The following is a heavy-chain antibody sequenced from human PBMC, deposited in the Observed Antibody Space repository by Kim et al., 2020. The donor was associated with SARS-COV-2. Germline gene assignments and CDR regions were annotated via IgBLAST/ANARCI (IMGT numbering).Heavy chain of an antibody. CDR3: ARALLAWYFDL. J-gene: IGHJ2*01. Sequence: TNYTPSLKSRVTISVETSTNQFSLNLSSVAAAGTAVYYCARALLAWYFDLWGRSTLVTVSS. CDR2: T. D-gene: IGHD2-15*01. V-gene: IGHV4-59*01.